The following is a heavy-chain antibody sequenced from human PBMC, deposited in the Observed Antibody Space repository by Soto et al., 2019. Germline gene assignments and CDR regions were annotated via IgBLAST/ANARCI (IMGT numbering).Heavy chain of an antibody. Sequence: PSETLSLTCTVSGGSISSYYWSWIRQPPGKGLEWIGYIYYSGSTNYNPSLKSRVTISVDTSKNQFSLKLSSVTAADTAVYYCARHGDLGYCSGGSCYPAEYFQHWGQGTLVTVSS. D-gene: IGHD2-15*01. CDR3: ARHGDLGYCSGGSCYPAEYFQH. J-gene: IGHJ1*01. CDR2: IYYSGST. V-gene: IGHV4-59*08. CDR1: GGSISSYY.